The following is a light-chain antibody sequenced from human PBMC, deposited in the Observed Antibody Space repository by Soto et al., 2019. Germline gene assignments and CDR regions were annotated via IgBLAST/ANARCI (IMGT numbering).Light chain of an antibody. V-gene: IGLV1-44*01. CDR2: TNN. CDR3: AAWDDSQNGRVV. Sequence: SVSAMPAPAVTISCSGGSSNIGSNSVSWYQQLPGTAPTLLIYTNNQRPSGVPDRFSGSKSGTSASLAISGLQSEDEDNYNCAAWDDSQNGRVVFGGGTKVTVL. CDR1: SSNIGSNS. J-gene: IGLJ2*01.